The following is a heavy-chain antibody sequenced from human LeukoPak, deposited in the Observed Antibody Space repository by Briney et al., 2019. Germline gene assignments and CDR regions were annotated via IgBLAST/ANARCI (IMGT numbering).Heavy chain of an antibody. D-gene: IGHD6-19*01. J-gene: IGHJ4*02. Sequence: SETLSLTCPVSGGPISSYYWSWIRQPPGKGLGWIGYIYYSGSTNYNPSLKSRVTISVDTSKNQFSLKLSSVTAADTAVYYCARDSEEWLGYFDYWGQGTLVTVSS. CDR1: GGPISSYY. CDR2: IYYSGST. V-gene: IGHV4-59*01. CDR3: ARDSEEWLGYFDY.